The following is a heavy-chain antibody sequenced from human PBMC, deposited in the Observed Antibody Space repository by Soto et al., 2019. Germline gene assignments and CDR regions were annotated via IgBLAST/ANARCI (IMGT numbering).Heavy chain of an antibody. D-gene: IGHD3-10*01. CDR1: GFTFSSYA. V-gene: IGHV3-23*01. J-gene: IGHJ4*02. Sequence: RGSLRLSCAASGFTFSSYAMSWVRQAPGKGLEWVSAISGSGGSTYYADSVKGRFTISRDNSKNTLYLQMNSLRAEDTAVYYCAKDLGGYYGSGSLFGYFDYWGQGTLVTVSS. CDR3: AKDLGGYYGSGSLFGYFDY. CDR2: ISGSGGST.